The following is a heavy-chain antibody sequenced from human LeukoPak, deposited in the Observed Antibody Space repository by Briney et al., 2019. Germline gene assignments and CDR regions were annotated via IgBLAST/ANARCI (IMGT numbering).Heavy chain of an antibody. D-gene: IGHD5-24*01. CDR3: ARLSGDGFSCFDY. CDR2: IYPGDSDT. J-gene: IGHJ4*02. Sequence: GESLKISCKGSGYSFTNYYIAWVRQMPGKGLEWMGIIYPGDSDTKYSPSFQGQVTISADKSINTAYLQWSSLKASDTAMFYCARLSGDGFSCFDYWGQGTLVTVSS. CDR1: GYSFTNYY. V-gene: IGHV5-51*01.